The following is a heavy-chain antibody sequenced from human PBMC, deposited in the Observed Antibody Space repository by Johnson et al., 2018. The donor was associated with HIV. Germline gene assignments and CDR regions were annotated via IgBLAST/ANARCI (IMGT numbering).Heavy chain of an antibody. Sequence: VQLVESGGGLVQPGGSLRLSCAASGFTFSSYDMHWVRQATGKGLEWVSAIGTAGDTYYPGSVKGRFTISRDDSKHTLYLEMNSLKTEDTAVYYCTTYYGSGSYSRFDAFDIWGRGTMVTVSS. J-gene: IGHJ3*02. V-gene: IGHV3-13*01. CDR2: IGTAGDT. CDR3: TTYYGSGSYSRFDAFDI. CDR1: GFTFSSYD. D-gene: IGHD3-10*01.